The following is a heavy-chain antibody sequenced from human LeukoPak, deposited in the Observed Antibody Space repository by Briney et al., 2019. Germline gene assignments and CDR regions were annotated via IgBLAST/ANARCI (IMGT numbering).Heavy chain of an antibody. CDR2: LWYDRINQ. J-gene: IGHJ4*02. Sequence: PGGSLRLSCVASGSTFNTWGMHWVRQAPGKGLEWVAFLWYDRINQYYADSVKGRFTISRDNSKNTLYLQMNSLRVEDTAVYYCAKEEGRSGYFENWGQGALVTVSS. D-gene: IGHD3-22*01. V-gene: IGHV3-30*02. CDR1: GSTFNTWG. CDR3: AKEEGRSGYFEN.